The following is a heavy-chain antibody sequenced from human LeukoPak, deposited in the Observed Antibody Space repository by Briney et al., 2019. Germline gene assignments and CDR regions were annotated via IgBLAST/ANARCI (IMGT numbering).Heavy chain of an antibody. V-gene: IGHV3-21*01. CDR2: ISSSSSYI. CDR1: GFAFSSYS. CDR3: ASVGTTRTTGS. Sequence: PGGSLRLSCAASGFAFSSYSMNWVRQAPGKGLEWVSSISSSSSYIYYADSVKGRFTISRDNAKNSLSLQMNSLRAEDTAVYYCASVGTTRTTGSWGQGTLVIVSS. D-gene: IGHD1-14*01. J-gene: IGHJ5*02.